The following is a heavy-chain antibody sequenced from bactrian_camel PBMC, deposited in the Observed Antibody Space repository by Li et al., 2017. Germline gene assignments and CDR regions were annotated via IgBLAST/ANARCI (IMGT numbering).Heavy chain of an antibody. J-gene: IGHJ4*01. Sequence: HVQLVESGGDLVQPGGSLTLSCAGSGFRFRNYGMSWVRQAPGKGLEWVSSVDDEGTTTRYADSVQGRFTISQGNARKTVYLQLNSLKSEDTALYYCATWGDFAHWGQGTQVTVS. V-gene: IGHV3S1*01. CDR2: VDDEGTTT. CDR1: GFRFRNYG. CDR3: ATWGDFAH. D-gene: IGHD5*01.